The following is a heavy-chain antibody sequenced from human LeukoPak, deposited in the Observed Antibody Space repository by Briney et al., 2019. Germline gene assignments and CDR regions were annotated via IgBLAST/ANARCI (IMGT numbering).Heavy chain of an antibody. D-gene: IGHD3-10*01. CDR3: ARDRKPYGLGSYYRAGAPFDP. Sequence: ASVKVSCKASGYTFTSYDINWVRQATGQGLEWMGWMNPNSGNTGYAQKFQGRVTMTRNTSISTAYMELSSLRSEDTAVYYCARDRKPYGLGSYYRAGAPFDPWGQGTLVTVSS. CDR2: MNPNSGNT. V-gene: IGHV1-8*01. J-gene: IGHJ5*02. CDR1: GYTFTSYD.